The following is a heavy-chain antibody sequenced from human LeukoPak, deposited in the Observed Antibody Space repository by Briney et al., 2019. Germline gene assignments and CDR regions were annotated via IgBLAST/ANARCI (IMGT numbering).Heavy chain of an antibody. D-gene: IGHD6-19*01. CDR1: GGSFSGYY. CDR2: INHSGST. CDR3: ARGERSSGWYGSSQPRWFDP. Sequence: PSETLSLTCAVYGGSFSGYYWSWIRQPPGKGLEWIGEINHSGSTNYNPSLKSRVTISVDTSKNQFSLKLSSVTAADTAVYYCARGERSSGWYGSSQPRWFDPWGQGTLVTVSS. J-gene: IGHJ5*02. V-gene: IGHV4-34*01.